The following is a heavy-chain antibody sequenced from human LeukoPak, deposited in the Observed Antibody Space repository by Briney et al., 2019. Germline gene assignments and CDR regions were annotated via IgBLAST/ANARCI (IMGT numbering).Heavy chain of an antibody. V-gene: IGHV3-7*03. CDR1: GFTFSSYW. CDR2: INHNGNVN. J-gene: IGHJ4*02. Sequence: GGSLRLSCAASGFTFSSYWMNWARQAPGKGLEWVASINHNGNVNYYVDSVKGRFTISRDNAKNSLYLQMSNLRAEDTAVYYCAKLAVAGTTSDYWGQGTLVTVSS. D-gene: IGHD6-19*01. CDR3: AKLAVAGTTSDY.